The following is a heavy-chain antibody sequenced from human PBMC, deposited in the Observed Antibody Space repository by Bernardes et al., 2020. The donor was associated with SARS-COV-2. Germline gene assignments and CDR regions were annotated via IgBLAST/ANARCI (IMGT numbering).Heavy chain of an antibody. V-gene: IGHV3-74*01. J-gene: IGHJ4*02. CDR3: AGTSVTCCDY. D-gene: IGHD1-26*01. Sequence: VGSLRLSCAASGITFSNYWMHWVRQVPGKGLVWVARIGGDGGGTTYADSVKGRFTISRDNAKNTLYLQMSSLRVEDTAVYFCAGTSVTCCDYWGQGTLVTVSS. CDR2: IGGDGGGT. CDR1: GITFSNYW.